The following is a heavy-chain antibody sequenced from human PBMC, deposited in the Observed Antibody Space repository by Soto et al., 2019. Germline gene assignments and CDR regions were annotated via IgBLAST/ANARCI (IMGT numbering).Heavy chain of an antibody. V-gene: IGHV1-69*08. CDR3: ARPDFGDYWYFYL. D-gene: IGHD3-10*01. CDR1: GGTFSSHT. J-gene: IGHJ2*01. CDR2: IIPALGTA. Sequence: QDQLVQSGAEVKKPGSSVKVSCKASGGTFSSHTFSWVLQAPGQGLEWMGRIIPALGTATYAQKFQGRVTITADEYATTVYMELNSLRSEDTALYYCARPDFGDYWYFYLWGRGTLVNVAS.